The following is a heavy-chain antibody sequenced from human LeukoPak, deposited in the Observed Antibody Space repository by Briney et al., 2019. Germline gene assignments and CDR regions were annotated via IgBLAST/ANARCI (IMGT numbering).Heavy chain of an antibody. V-gene: IGHV3-48*03. J-gene: IGHJ4*02. CDR2: ISSSGSTI. Sequence: GGSLRLSCAASGFTFSSYEMNWVRQAPGKGLEWVSYISSSGSTIYYADSVEGRFTISRDNAKNSLYLQMNSLRAEDTAVYYCARQRGPLDYWGQGTLVTVSS. CDR3: ARQRGPLDY. CDR1: GFTFSSYE.